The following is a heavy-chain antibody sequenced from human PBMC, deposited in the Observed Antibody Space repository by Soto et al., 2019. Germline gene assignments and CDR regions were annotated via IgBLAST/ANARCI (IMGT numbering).Heavy chain of an antibody. CDR2: IYGGGNGP. Sequence: EVQVLESGGGLVQPGGSLRLSCAATGFTFSDFAMSWVRQAPGKGLEWVSRIYGGGNGPHYADSVKGRLTISRADSKNALYLEINGLRAEDTAVYYCANMEEMDPLAYSVDSWGQSTLVTVSP. CDR3: ANMEEMDPLAYSVDS. J-gene: IGHJ4*02. CDR1: GFTFSDFA. V-gene: IGHV3-23*01. D-gene: IGHD2-15*01.